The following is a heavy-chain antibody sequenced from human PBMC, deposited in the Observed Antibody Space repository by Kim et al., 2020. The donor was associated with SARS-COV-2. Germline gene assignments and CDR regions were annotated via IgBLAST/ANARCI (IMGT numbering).Heavy chain of an antibody. CDR1: GGSISSSSYY. V-gene: IGHV4-39*01. CDR3: ARHVWTAAAEFLFDY. J-gene: IGHJ4*02. Sequence: SETLSLTCTVSGGSISSSSYYWGWIRQPPGKGLEWIGSIYYSGSTYYNPSLKSRVTISVDTSKNQFSLKLSSVTAADTAVYYCARHVWTAAAEFLFDYWGQGTLVTVSS. D-gene: IGHD6-13*01. CDR2: IYYSGST.